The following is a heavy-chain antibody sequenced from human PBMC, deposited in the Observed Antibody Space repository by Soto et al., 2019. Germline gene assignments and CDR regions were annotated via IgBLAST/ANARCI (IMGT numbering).Heavy chain of an antibody. CDR1: GGSISNYY. J-gene: IGHJ4*02. Sequence: QVQLQESGPGLVKPSETLSLTCTVSGGSISNYYWSWIRQPPGKGLEWIGYIYYSGTTKYNPSLKSLVTISLDTSKNQFSLKLNSVTAADTAMYYCARRDSSSWFLDYWGQGTLVTVSS. CDR2: IYYSGTT. CDR3: ARRDSSSWFLDY. D-gene: IGHD6-13*01. V-gene: IGHV4-59*08.